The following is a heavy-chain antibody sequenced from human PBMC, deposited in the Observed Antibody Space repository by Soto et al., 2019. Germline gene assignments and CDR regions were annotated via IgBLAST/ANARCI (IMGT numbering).Heavy chain of an antibody. D-gene: IGHD4-4*01. V-gene: IGHV3-21*01. CDR2: ISSTSSYI. Sequence: GGSLRLSCVASGFTFSYYTMNWARQAPGEGPEWVSSISSTSSYIYYADSVEGRFTISRDNAKNSLYLQMDSLRAGDTARYYCARADYSNSDWFAPWGQGTLVTVSS. J-gene: IGHJ5*02. CDR1: GFTFSYYT. CDR3: ARADYSNSDWFAP.